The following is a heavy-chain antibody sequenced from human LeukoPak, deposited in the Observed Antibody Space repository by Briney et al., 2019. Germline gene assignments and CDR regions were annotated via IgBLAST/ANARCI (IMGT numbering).Heavy chain of an antibody. V-gene: IGHV1-8*01. D-gene: IGHD2-2*01. CDR1: GYTFACYD. CDR3: AWSTDSSAPSDGYHIDV. CDR2: MNPNSGNT. Sequence: GASVKVSCKASGYTFACYDINWVRQATGHRLEWVGWMNPNSGNTGYAHKYQGRVTITRDTSINTAYMELSNIRSDDPAVYDFAWSTDSSAPSDGYHIDVWGEGTTVTVSS. J-gene: IGHJ6*03.